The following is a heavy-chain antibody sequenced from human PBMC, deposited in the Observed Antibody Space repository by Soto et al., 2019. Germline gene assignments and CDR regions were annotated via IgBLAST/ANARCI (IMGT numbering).Heavy chain of an antibody. D-gene: IGHD3-22*01. CDR1: LGSISTSTYY. J-gene: IGHJ4*02. CDR2: IYYSGST. V-gene: IGHV4-39*01. CDR3: ASVYFDSSGYYFDY. Sequence: QLQLQESGPGLVKPSETLSLTCTVSLGSISTSTYYWSWIRQPPGKGLEWIGNIYYSGSTNYRPSLQSRVTMSVDTSKNQFSLKLISVTAADTALYFCASVYFDSSGYYFDYWGQGALVTVSS.